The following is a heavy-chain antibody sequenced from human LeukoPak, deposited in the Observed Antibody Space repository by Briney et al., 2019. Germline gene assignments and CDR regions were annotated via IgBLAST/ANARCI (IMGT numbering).Heavy chain of an antibody. CDR2: INHSGST. J-gene: IGHJ4*02. Sequence: SETLSLTCAVYGGSFSGYYWSWIRQPPGKGLEWIGEINHSGSTNYNPSLKSRVTISVDTSKNQFSLKLSSVTAADTAVYYCARLWSSDYFDYWGQGTLVTVSS. D-gene: IGHD3-3*01. CDR3: ARLWSSDYFDY. CDR1: GGSFSGYY. V-gene: IGHV4-34*01.